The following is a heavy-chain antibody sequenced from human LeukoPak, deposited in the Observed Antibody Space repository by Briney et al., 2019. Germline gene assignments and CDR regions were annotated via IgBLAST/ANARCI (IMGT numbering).Heavy chain of an antibody. CDR2: IYDSGST. D-gene: IGHD3-10*01. J-gene: IGHJ4*02. Sequence: PSETLSLTCTVSGGSISNYYWSWIRQPPGKGLEWIGYIYDSGSTRYNPSLKSRVTISVDTSKNQFSLKLSSVTAADTAVYYCARRQANYYGSGSYPLFDYWGQGTLVTVSS. V-gene: IGHV4-59*08. CDR3: ARRQANYYGSGSYPLFDY. CDR1: GGSISNYY.